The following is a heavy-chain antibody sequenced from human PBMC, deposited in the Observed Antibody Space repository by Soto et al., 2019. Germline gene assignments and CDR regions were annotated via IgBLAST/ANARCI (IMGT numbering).Heavy chain of an antibody. CDR3: ARRGDGYKGGYYYYGMDV. CDR1: GGSISSSSYY. Sequence: SETLSLTCAVSGGSISSSSYYWGWIRQPPGKGLEWIGSIYYSGSTYYNPSLKSRVTISVDTSKNQFSLKLSSVTAADTAVYYCARRGDGYKGGYYYYGMDVWGQGTTVTVSS. D-gene: IGHD5-12*01. V-gene: IGHV4-39*01. CDR2: IYYSGST. J-gene: IGHJ6*02.